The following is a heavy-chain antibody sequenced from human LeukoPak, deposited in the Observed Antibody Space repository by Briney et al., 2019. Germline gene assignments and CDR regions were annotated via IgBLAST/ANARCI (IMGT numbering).Heavy chain of an antibody. J-gene: IGHJ4*02. CDR3: ARVGSFYYDSSGYGFFDY. CDR2: INSGGNSI. V-gene: IGHV3-21*01. Sequence: PGGSLRLSCAPSGFTFSSYSMNWVRQAPGKGLEWVSSINSGGNSIYYADSVKDRFTISRDNAKNSLYLQMNSLRAEDTAVYYCARVGSFYYDSSGYGFFDYWGQGTLVTVSS. CDR1: GFTFSSYS. D-gene: IGHD3-22*01.